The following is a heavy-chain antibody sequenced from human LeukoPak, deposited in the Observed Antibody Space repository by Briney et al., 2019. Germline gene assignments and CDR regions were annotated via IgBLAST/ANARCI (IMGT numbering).Heavy chain of an antibody. V-gene: IGHV1-2*02. CDR3: ARDRYCSSTSCYVSMVNWFDP. J-gene: IGHJ5*02. CDR2: INPNSGGT. CDR1: GYTFTGYY. Sequence: GASVKVSCKASGYTFTGYYMHWVRQAPGQGLEWMGWINPNSGGTNYAQKFQGRVTMTRDTSISTAYMELSRLRSDDTAVYYCARDRYCSSTSCYVSMVNWFDPWGQGTLVTVSS. D-gene: IGHD2-2*01.